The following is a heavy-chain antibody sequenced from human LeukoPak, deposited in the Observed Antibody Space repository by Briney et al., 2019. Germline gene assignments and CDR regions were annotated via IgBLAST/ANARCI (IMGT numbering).Heavy chain of an antibody. CDR2: IFYSGST. V-gene: IGHV4-39*01. CDR1: GASISTSY. D-gene: IGHD5-12*01. CDR3: ARHSRSGYSDYESAFDI. J-gene: IGHJ3*02. Sequence: SETLSLTCTVSGASISTSYWYWIRQPPGKGLEWIGTIFYSGSTYYNPSLKSRITISVDTSKNQFSLKLSSVTAADTAVYYCARHSRSGYSDYESAFDIWGQGTMVIVSS.